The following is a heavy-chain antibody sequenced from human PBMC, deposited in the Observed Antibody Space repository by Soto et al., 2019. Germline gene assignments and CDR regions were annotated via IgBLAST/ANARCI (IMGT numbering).Heavy chain of an antibody. CDR2: INHSGST. D-gene: IGHD2-21*01. Sequence: SETLSLTCAVYDGSFSDYYWTWIRQSPGKGLEWIGEINHSGSTSYKSSLKSRVTISIDTSKNQFSLKLTSVTASDTAVYYCARGKFGFSYYYYYCLDVWGKGTTVTVSS. J-gene: IGHJ6*03. CDR1: DGSFSDYY. V-gene: IGHV4-34*01. CDR3: ARGKFGFSYYYYYCLDV.